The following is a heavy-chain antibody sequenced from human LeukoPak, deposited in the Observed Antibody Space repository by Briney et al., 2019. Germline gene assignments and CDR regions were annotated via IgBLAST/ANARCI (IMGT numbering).Heavy chain of an antibody. CDR2: IYYSGST. J-gene: IGHJ6*04. CDR1: AGSISSGGYY. V-gene: IGHV4-31*03. CDR3: ARESHYDILTGYYWVAGMDV. Sequence: SQTLSLTCTVSAGSISSGGYYWSWIRQHPGKGLEWIGYIYYSGSTYYNPSLKSRVTISVDTSKNQFSLKLSSVTAADTAVYYCARESHYDILTGYYWVAGMDVWGKGTTVTVSS. D-gene: IGHD3-9*01.